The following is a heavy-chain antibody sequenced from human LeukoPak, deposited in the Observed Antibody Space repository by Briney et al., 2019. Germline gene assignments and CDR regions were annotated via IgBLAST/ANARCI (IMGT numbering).Heavy chain of an antibody. CDR1: GFTFSRYY. CDR2: IRSKAYGGTT. J-gene: IGHJ4*02. V-gene: IGHV3-49*03. D-gene: IGHD3-22*01. CDR3: TRESMIVVVITTRPTTPFDY. Sequence: PGGSLRLSCAASGFTFSRYYMSWIRQAPGKGLEWVGFIRSKAYGGTTEYAASVKGRFTISRDDSKSIAYLQMNSLKTEDTAVYYCTRESMIVVVITTRPTTPFDYWGQGTLVTVSS.